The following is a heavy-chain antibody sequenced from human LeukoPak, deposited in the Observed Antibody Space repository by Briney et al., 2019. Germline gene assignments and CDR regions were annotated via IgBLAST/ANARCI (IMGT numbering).Heavy chain of an antibody. D-gene: IGHD5-18*01. CDR2: ISGSGGST. Sequence: PGGSLRLSCAASGFTFSSYAMSWVRQAPGKGLEWVSAISGSGGSTYYADSVKGRFTISRDNAKNSLYLQMNSLRDEDTAVYYCARDRLRGYSYGYREESDYWGQGTLVTVSS. J-gene: IGHJ4*02. CDR3: ARDRLRGYSYGYREESDY. V-gene: IGHV3-23*01. CDR1: GFTFSSYA.